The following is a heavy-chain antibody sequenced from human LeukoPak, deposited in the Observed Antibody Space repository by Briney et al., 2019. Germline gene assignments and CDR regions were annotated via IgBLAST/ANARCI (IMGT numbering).Heavy chain of an antibody. CDR1: GFTFSDYS. CDR3: ARDHRYAFDN. CDR2: VGISSGNT. D-gene: IGHD5-12*01. J-gene: IGHJ4*02. Sequence: GGSLRLSCAASGFTFSDYSMNWVRQAPGKGLEWISYVGISSGNTKYADSVKGRFTISGDSAKNSVFLQMNNQRVEDTAVYYCARDHRYAFDNWGQGALVTVSS. V-gene: IGHV3-48*04.